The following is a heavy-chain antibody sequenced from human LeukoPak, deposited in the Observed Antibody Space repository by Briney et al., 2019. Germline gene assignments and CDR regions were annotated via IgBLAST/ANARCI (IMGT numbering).Heavy chain of an antibody. J-gene: IGHJ4*02. D-gene: IGHD6-13*01. CDR2: ISYDGSNK. Sequence: GGSLRLSCAASGFTFSSYGMHWVRQAPGKGLEWVAVISYDGSNKYYADSVKGRFTISRDNSKNTLYLQMNSLRAEDTAVYYCAKDRLTGYSSSWEEGFDYWGQGSLVTVSS. CDR3: AKDRLTGYSSSWEEGFDY. CDR1: GFTFSSYG. V-gene: IGHV3-30*18.